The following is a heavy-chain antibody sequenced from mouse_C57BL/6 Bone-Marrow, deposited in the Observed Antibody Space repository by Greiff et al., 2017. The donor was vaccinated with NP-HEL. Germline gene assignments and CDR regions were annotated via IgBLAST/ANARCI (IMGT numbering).Heavy chain of an antibody. D-gene: IGHD1-1*01. V-gene: IGHV1-63*01. J-gene: IGHJ1*03. CDR1: GYTFTNYW. CDR3: ARATVVAHWYIDV. CDR2: IYPGGGYT. Sequence: QVQLKESGAELMKPGTSVKMSCKASGYTFTNYWIGWAKQRPGHGLEWIGDIYPGGGYTNYNEKFKGKATLTADKSSSTAYMQFSSLTSEDSAIYYCARATVVAHWYIDVWGTGTTVTVSS.